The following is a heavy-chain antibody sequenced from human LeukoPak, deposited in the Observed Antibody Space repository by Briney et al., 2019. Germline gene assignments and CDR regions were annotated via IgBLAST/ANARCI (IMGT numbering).Heavy chain of an antibody. D-gene: IGHD6-13*01. V-gene: IGHV3-64*01. CDR1: GFTFSSYA. J-gene: IGHJ4*02. CDR2: ISSNGGST. CDR3: ARGGSPGIAAAGTGFDY. Sequence: GGSLRLSCAASGFTFSSYAMHWVRQAPGKGLEYVSAISSNGGSTYYANSVKGRFTISRDNSKNTLYLQMGSLRAEDMAVYYCARGGSPGIAAAGTGFDYWGQGTLVTVSS.